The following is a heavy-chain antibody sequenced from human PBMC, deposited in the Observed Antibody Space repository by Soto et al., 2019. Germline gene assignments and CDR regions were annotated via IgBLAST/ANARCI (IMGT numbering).Heavy chain of an antibody. D-gene: IGHD6-13*01. CDR3: ARGPPLMDSSSWQNYYYYGMDV. CDR2: IKQDGSEK. V-gene: IGHV3-7*05. Sequence: GGSLRLSCAASGFTFSSYWMSWVRQAPGKGLEWVANIKQDGSEKYYVDSVKGRFTISRDNAKNSLYLQMNSLRAEDTAVYYCARGPPLMDSSSWQNYYYYGMDVWGQGTTVTVSS. CDR1: GFTFSSYW. J-gene: IGHJ6*02.